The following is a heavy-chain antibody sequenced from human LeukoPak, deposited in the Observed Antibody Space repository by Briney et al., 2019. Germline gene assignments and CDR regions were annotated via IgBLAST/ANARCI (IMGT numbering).Heavy chain of an antibody. V-gene: IGHV4-38-2*02. D-gene: IGHD4-23*01. J-gene: IGHJ4*02. CDR3: ARVSPSGYSMTTVVTRALDY. CDR2: IYHSGST. Sequence: SETLSLTCTVSGYSISSGYYWGWIRQPPGKGLEWIGSIYHSGSTYYNPSLKSRVTISVDTSKNQFSLKLSSVTAADTAVYYCARVSPSGYSMTTVVTRALDYWGQGTLVTVSS. CDR1: GYSISSGYY.